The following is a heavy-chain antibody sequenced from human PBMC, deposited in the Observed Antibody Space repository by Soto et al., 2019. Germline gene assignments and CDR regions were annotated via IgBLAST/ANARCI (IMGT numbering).Heavy chain of an antibody. Sequence: SETLSLTCTVSVGSISSYYWSWIRQPPGKGLEWIGYIYHSGSTYYNPSLKSRVTISVDTSKNQFSLKLSSVTAADTAVYYCARHLTSGSYFFDYWGQGTLVTVSS. CDR3: ARHLTSGSYFFDY. V-gene: IGHV4-59*08. CDR2: IYHSGST. D-gene: IGHD1-26*01. CDR1: VGSISSYY. J-gene: IGHJ4*02.